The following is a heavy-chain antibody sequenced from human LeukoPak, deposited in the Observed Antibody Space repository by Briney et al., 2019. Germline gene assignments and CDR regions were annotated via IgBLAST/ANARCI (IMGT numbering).Heavy chain of an antibody. J-gene: IGHJ6*03. Sequence: SETLSLTCTVSGGSISSYYWSWIRQPPGKGLEWIGYIYTSGNTNYNPSLNSRVTISVDTSKNQFSLKLKSVTAADTTVYYCARHCSGGSCYPPSYYYYMDVWGKGTTVTVSS. D-gene: IGHD2-15*01. V-gene: IGHV4-4*09. CDR2: IYTSGNT. CDR1: GGSISSYY. CDR3: ARHCSGGSCYPPSYYYYMDV.